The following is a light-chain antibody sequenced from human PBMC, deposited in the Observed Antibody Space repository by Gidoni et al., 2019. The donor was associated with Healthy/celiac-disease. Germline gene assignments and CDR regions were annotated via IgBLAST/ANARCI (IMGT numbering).Light chain of an antibody. V-gene: IGKV2-28*01. CDR2: LGS. CDR1: QSLLHSNVYNY. J-gene: IGKJ2*01. Sequence: DIVMTQSPLSLPVTPGEPASISCRSSQSLLHSNVYNYLDWYLQKPGQSPQLLIYLGSNRASGVPDRFSGSGSGTDFTLKTSRVEAEDVGVYYCMQALQTPTFGQGTKLEIK. CDR3: MQALQTPT.